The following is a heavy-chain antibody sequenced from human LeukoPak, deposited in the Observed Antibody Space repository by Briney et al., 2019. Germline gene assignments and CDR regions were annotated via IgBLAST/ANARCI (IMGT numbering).Heavy chain of an antibody. V-gene: IGHV3-23*01. Sequence: PGGSLRLSCAASGFTFSNYAMTWVRQAPGKGLEWVSAISGNTYNTYYADSVKGRFTISRDNSKNTLYLQMNSLRGEDTAVYYCARDDYSGGAPPQDWGQGTLVTVSS. CDR1: GFTFSNYA. CDR3: ARDDYSGGAPPQD. D-gene: IGHD1-26*01. J-gene: IGHJ4*02. CDR2: ISGNTYNT.